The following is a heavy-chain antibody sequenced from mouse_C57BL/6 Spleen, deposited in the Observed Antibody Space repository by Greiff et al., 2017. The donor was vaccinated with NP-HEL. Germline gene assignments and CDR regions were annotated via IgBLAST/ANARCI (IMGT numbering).Heavy chain of an antibody. D-gene: IGHD1-1*01. Sequence: VQLQQSGAELVRPGASVKLSCTASGFNIKDDYMHWVKQRPEQGLEWIGWIDPENGDTEYATKFKGKATITAYTSSNTAYLQLSSLTSEDAAVYYCTTVVGDYWGQGTTLTVSS. V-gene: IGHV14-4*01. CDR3: TTVVGDY. CDR2: IDPENGDT. CDR1: GFNIKDDY. J-gene: IGHJ2*01.